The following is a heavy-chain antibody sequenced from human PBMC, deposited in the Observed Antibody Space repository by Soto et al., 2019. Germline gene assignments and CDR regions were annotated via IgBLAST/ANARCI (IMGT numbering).Heavy chain of an antibody. D-gene: IGHD2-21*01. CDR2: ISPKSTYR. V-gene: IGHV3-11*06. Sequence: GGSLRLSCATSGFPFSDYYMSWIRQAPGKGLEWLSHISPKSTYRNYADSVKGRFTISRDNTKSSLFLQMNSLGVEDTAVYYCARGGGGGLFEHWGQGILVTVSS. CDR1: GFPFSDYY. J-gene: IGHJ4*02. CDR3: ARGGGGGLFEH.